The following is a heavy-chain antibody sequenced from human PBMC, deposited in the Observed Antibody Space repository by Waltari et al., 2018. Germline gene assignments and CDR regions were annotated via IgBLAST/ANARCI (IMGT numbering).Heavy chain of an antibody. D-gene: IGHD3-3*01. CDR1: GGSFSGYY. V-gene: IGHV4-34*01. CDR2: RKHSGRR. CDR3: ARGDYDMWSGTRGCDP. Sequence: QVQLQQWGAVLLKPSETLSLPCAVYGGSFSGYYWRWICQPPGKGLEWSGERKHSGRRKENTAQKRRVSITVDAAKKQSNGERSCVTAADTAVYDCARGDYDMWSGTRGCDPWGQGTLVTVSS. J-gene: IGHJ5*02.